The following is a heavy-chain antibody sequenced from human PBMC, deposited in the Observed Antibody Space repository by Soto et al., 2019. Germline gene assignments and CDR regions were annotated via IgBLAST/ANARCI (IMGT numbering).Heavy chain of an antibody. CDR3: AKDLGGRDGYNNYLDY. CDR1: GFTFSSYG. V-gene: IGHV3-30*18. J-gene: IGHJ4*02. Sequence: LRLSCAASGFTFSSYGMHWVRQAPGKGLEWVAVISYDGSNKYYADSVKGRFTISRDNSKNTLYLQMNSLRAEDTAVYYCAKDLGGRDGYNNYLDYWGQGTLVTVSS. CDR2: ISYDGSNK. D-gene: IGHD5-12*01.